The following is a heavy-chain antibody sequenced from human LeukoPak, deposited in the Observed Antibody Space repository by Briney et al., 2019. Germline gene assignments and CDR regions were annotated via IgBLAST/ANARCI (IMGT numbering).Heavy chain of an antibody. J-gene: IGHJ4*02. V-gene: IGHV3-11*03. CDR1: GFSFSDHY. Sequence: GGSLRLSCAASGFSFSDHYMSWIRQAPEKGLEWVSYISSSRSFTNYADSVKGRFTISRDTAKNSLYLQMNSLRAGDTAVYYCARLRGYSYGLDYWGQGILVTVSS. D-gene: IGHD5-18*01. CDR2: ISSSRSFT. CDR3: ARLRGYSYGLDY.